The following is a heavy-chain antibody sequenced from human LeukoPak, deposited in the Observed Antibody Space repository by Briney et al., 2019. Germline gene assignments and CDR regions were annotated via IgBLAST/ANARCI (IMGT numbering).Heavy chain of an antibody. CDR1: GYTFTGYY. V-gene: IGHV1-2*02. D-gene: IGHD1-7*01. Sequence: GASVTVSCKASGYTFTGYYMHWVRQAPGQGREGMGWINPNSGGTNYAQKFQGRVTMTRDTSISTAYMELSRLRSDDTAVYYWARGGITGTTNYYYGMDVWGQGTTVTVSS. CDR3: ARGGITGTTNYYYGMDV. CDR2: INPNSGGT. J-gene: IGHJ6*02.